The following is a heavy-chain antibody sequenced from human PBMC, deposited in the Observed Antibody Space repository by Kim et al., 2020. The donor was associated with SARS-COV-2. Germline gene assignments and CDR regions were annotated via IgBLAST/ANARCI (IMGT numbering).Heavy chain of an antibody. CDR3: ARDRGSYYYAMDV. J-gene: IGHJ6*02. CDR2: ICYDGSDK. V-gene: IGHV3-33*01. D-gene: IGHD3-10*01. CDR1: GFTFSNFG. Sequence: GGSLRLSCEASGFTFSNFGMHWVRQAPGKGLEWVAAICYDGSDKYYADSVKGRFTIFRDNSKNTLFLQMNSLRVDDTAVYYCARDRGSYYYAMDVWGPGTTVTVSS.